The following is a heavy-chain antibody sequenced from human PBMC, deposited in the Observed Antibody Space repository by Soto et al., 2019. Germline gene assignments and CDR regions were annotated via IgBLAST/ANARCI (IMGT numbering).Heavy chain of an antibody. CDR3: SRSYCSGGSCYLGP. D-gene: IGHD2-15*01. J-gene: IGHJ5*02. CDR2: ISYDGSNK. Sequence: QVQLVESGGGVVQPGRSLRLSCAASGFTFSSYAMHWVRQAPGKGLEWVAVISYDGSNKYYADSVKGRFTISRDNSKNTLYLQMNSLRAVDTAVYYCSRSYCSGGSCYLGPWGQGTLVTVSS. CDR1: GFTFSSYA. V-gene: IGHV3-30-3*01.